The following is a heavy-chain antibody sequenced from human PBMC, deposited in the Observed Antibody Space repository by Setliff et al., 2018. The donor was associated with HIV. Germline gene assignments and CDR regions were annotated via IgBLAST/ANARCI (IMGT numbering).Heavy chain of an antibody. CDR1: GGSISSGSYF. J-gene: IGHJ4*02. Sequence: SETPSLTCNVSGGSISSGSYFWGWIRQPPGKGLEWIGSFHHSGTTHYNPSLKSRVSISVDTSKNQFSLDLSSVTATDTATYYCARHLAGDLDYWGQGTLVTVSS. CDR3: ARHLAGDLDY. V-gene: IGHV4-39*01. D-gene: IGHD7-27*01. CDR2: FHHSGTT.